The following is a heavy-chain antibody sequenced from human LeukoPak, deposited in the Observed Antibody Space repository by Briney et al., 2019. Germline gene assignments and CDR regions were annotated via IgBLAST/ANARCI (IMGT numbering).Heavy chain of an antibody. J-gene: IGHJ4*02. CDR2: IKQDGSEK. CDR1: GFTFNNYW. CDR3: AREASYGSGSFALDY. Sequence: PGGSLRLSCAASGFTFNNYWMSWVRQAPGKGLQWVANIKQDGSEKYYVDSVKGRFTISRDNAKNSLYLQMNSLRAEDTAVYYCAREASYGSGSFALDYWGQGTLVTVSS. V-gene: IGHV3-7*01. D-gene: IGHD3-10*01.